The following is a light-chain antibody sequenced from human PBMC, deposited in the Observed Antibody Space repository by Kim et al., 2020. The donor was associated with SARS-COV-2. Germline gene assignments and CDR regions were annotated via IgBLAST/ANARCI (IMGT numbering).Light chain of an antibody. CDR3: AAWDDSLSGHVV. J-gene: IGLJ2*01. V-gene: IGLV1-47*01. CDR1: SSNIGSNY. Sequence: ELTQPPSASGTPGQRVTISCSGSSSNIGSNYVYWYQRLPGTAPKLLIYRNNQRPSGVPDRFSGSKSGTSASLAISGLRSEDEADYYCAAWDDSLSGHVVFGGGTQLTVL. CDR2: RNN.